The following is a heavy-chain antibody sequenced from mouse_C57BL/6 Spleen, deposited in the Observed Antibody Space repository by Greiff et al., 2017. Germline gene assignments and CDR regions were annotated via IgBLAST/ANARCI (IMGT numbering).Heavy chain of an antibody. J-gene: IGHJ3*01. V-gene: IGHV3-6*01. CDR2: ISYDGSN. CDR1: GYSITSGYY. D-gene: IGHD4-1*01. CDR3: AREELGRGFAY. Sequence: VQLQESGPGLVKPSQSLSLTCSVTGYSITSGYYWNWIRQFPGNKLEWMGYISYDGSNNYNPSLKNRISITRDTSKNQFFLKLNSVTTEDTATYYCAREELGRGFAYWGQGTLVTVSA.